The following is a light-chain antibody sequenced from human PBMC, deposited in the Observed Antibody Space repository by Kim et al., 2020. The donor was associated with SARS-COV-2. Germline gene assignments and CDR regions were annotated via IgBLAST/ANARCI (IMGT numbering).Light chain of an antibody. CDR1: QSVSSSS. CDR2: AAS. V-gene: IGKV3-20*01. Sequence: EIVLTQSPGPLSLSPGERATLSCRASQSVSSSSFAWHQQKPGQAPRLLIYAASSRATGIPDRFSGSGSGTDFTLTISRLEPEDFAVYYCQHYGSSPPITFGQGTRLEIK. CDR3: QHYGSSPPIT. J-gene: IGKJ5*01.